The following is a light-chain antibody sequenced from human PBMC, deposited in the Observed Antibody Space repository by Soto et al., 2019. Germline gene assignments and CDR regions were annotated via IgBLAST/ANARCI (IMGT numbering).Light chain of an antibody. CDR3: MQSERWART. Sequence: DVVMTQSPLSLPVTLGQPASISCRSSQSLLHSDGNTFLSWFHQRPGQSPRRLIYKVALRDSGVPDRFSGSGSGSDFTLQISRVAAEDLGFFDCMQSERWARTFGQGTKVDI. CDR2: KVA. J-gene: IGKJ1*01. V-gene: IGKV2-30*02. CDR1: QSLLHSDGNTF.